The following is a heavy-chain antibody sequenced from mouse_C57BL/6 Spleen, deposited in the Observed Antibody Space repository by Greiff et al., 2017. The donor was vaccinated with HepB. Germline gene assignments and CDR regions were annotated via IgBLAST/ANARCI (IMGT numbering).Heavy chain of an antibody. Sequence: QVQLQQSGAELARPGASVKLSCKASGYTFTSYGISWVKQRTGQGLEWIGEIYPRSGNTYYNEKFKGKATLTADKSSSTAYMELRSLTSEDSAVYFCAEARYSNSYWYFDVWGTGTTVTVSS. CDR2: IYPRSGNT. CDR3: AEARYSNSYWYFDV. CDR1: GYTFTSYG. D-gene: IGHD2-5*01. J-gene: IGHJ1*03. V-gene: IGHV1-81*01.